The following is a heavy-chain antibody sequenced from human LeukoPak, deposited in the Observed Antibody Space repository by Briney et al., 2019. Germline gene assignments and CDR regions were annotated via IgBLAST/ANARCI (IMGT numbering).Heavy chain of an antibody. CDR1: GYTFTGYY. Sequence: GASVKVSCKASGYTFTGYYMHWVRQAPGQGLEWMGWINPNSGGTNYAQKFQGRVTMTRGTSISTAYMELSGLRSDDTAVYYCARDSLYDSSGYYYLWLDPWGQGTLVTVSS. CDR2: INPNSGGT. CDR3: ARDSLYDSSGYYYLWLDP. J-gene: IGHJ5*02. D-gene: IGHD3-22*01. V-gene: IGHV1-2*02.